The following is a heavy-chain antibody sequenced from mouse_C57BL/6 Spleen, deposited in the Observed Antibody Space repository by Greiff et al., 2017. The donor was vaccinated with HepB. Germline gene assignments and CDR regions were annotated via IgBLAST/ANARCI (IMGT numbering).Heavy chain of an antibody. Sequence: VQLQQSGAELVKPGASVKLSCKASGYTFTSYWMQWVKQRPGQGLEWIGEIDPSDRHTNYNQKFKGNATLTVDTSSSTAYMQLSSLPSEDSAVYYCASYDLVGYWGQGTLVTVAA. CDR2: IDPSDRHT. D-gene: IGHD2-4*01. CDR1: GYTFTSYW. V-gene: IGHV1-50*01. CDR3: ASYDLVGY. J-gene: IGHJ3*01.